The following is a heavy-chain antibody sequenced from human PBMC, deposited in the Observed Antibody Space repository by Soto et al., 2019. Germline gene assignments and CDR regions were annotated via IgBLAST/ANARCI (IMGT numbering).Heavy chain of an antibody. J-gene: IGHJ6*02. Sequence: PGRSLRLSCAASGFTFSSFGMHWVRQAPGKGLEWVAVISYDGSNKYYADSVKGRFTISRDNSKNTLYLQMNSLRAEDTAVYYCAKGAKGGYGMDVWGQGTTVTVSS. V-gene: IGHV3-30*18. CDR1: GFTFSSFG. CDR3: AKGAKGGYGMDV. CDR2: ISYDGSNK. D-gene: IGHD3-16*01.